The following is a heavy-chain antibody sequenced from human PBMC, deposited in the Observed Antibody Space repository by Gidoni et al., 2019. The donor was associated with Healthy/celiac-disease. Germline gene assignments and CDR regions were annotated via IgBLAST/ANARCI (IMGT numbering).Heavy chain of an antibody. CDR2: ISSSSSTI. CDR1: GFTFSSYS. Sequence: EVQLVESGGGLVQPGGSLRLSCAASGFTFSSYSMNWVRQAPGKGLEWVSYISSSSSTIYYADSVKGRFTISRDNAKNSLYPQMNSLRDEDTAVYYCARENGDYGVDPWGQGTLVTVSS. CDR3: ARENGDYGVDP. J-gene: IGHJ5*02. D-gene: IGHD4-17*01. V-gene: IGHV3-48*02.